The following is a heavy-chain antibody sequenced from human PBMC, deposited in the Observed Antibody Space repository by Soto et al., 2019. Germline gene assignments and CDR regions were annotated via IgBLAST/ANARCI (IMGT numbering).Heavy chain of an antibody. V-gene: IGHV3-74*03. J-gene: IGHJ4*02. CDR2: IRSDGSIT. CDR3: ARDGLVTTAGVVFDY. CDR1: GFTFSSYW. Sequence: EVQLAESGGGLVQPGGSLRLSCAASGFTFSSYWMHWVRQAPGKGLVWVSRIRSDGSITTYADSVKGRFTISRDNSKNTLYLQMNSLRAEDTAVYYCARDGLVTTAGVVFDYWGQGPLVTVSS. D-gene: IGHD4-4*01.